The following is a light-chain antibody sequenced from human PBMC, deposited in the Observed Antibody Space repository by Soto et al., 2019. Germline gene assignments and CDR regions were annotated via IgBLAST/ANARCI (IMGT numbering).Light chain of an antibody. Sequence: QSVLTQPPSASGTPGQRVTISCSGSSSNIGSNPVNWYQQLPGTAPKLLIYNNNQRPSGVPDRFSGSKSGTSASLAISGLQSDDEADYYCAAWDDSLNGFYVFGTGTKLTVL. CDR3: AAWDDSLNGFYV. J-gene: IGLJ1*01. V-gene: IGLV1-44*01. CDR2: NNN. CDR1: SSNIGSNP.